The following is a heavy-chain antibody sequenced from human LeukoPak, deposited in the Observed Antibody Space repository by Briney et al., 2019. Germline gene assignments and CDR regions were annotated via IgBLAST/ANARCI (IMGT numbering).Heavy chain of an antibody. CDR3: ARGSGRSWELPTPYGMDV. J-gene: IGHJ6*02. Sequence: ASVKVSCKASGYTFTGYYMHWVRQAPGQGLEWMGWINPNSGGTNYAQKFQGWVTMTRDTSISTAYMELSRLRSDDTAVYYCARGSGRSWELPTPYGMDVWGQGTTVTVSS. CDR2: INPNSGGT. D-gene: IGHD1-26*01. V-gene: IGHV1-2*04. CDR1: GYTFTGYY.